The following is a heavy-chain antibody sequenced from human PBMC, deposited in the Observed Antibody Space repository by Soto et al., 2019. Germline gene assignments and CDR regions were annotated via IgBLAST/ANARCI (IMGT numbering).Heavy chain of an antibody. CDR3: ANYPTTVTSDY. CDR1: GGSVSSGSYY. V-gene: IGHV4-61*01. CDR2: IYYSGST. D-gene: IGHD4-17*01. Sequence: QVQLQESGPGLVKPSETLSLTCTVSGGSVSSGSYYWSWIRQPPGKGLEWIGYIYYSGSTNYNPSLKSRVPISVDTSKIPFSLKLSSVTAADTAVYYCANYPTTVTSDYWGQGTLVTVSS. J-gene: IGHJ4*02.